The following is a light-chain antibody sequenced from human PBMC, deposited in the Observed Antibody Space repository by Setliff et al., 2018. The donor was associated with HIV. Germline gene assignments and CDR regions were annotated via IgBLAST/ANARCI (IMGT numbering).Light chain of an antibody. J-gene: IGLJ3*02. Sequence: QSVLTQPDSVSGSPGSSITISCTGTSGDVGGYNYVCWYQQHPGKAPKLMIYEVSNRPSGVSNRFSGSKSGNTASLTISGLQAEDEADYYCSSYTSTNTPWVFGGGTKVTVL. CDR2: EVS. CDR1: SGDVGGYNY. CDR3: SSYTSTNTPWV. V-gene: IGLV2-14*01.